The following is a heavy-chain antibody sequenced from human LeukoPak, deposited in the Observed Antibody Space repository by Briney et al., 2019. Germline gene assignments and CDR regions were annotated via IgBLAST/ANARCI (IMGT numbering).Heavy chain of an antibody. J-gene: IGHJ3*02. V-gene: IGHV1-18*01. Sequence: ASVKVSCKASGYTLTSYGISWVRQAPGQGLEWMGWISGYNGNTNYEQKVQGRVTMTTDTSTNTAYMELRSLRPDDTAVYYCARDILAGGANDVLDIWGQGTMVTVSS. CDR2: ISGYNGNT. CDR3: ARDILAGGANDVLDI. CDR1: GYTLTSYG. D-gene: IGHD2-2*02.